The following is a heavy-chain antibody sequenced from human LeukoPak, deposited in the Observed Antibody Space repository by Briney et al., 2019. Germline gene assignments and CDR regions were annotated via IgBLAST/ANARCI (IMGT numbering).Heavy chain of an antibody. Sequence: PGGSLRLSCAASGFTFSDYYMSWIRQAPGKGLEWVSYISSSGSTIYYADSVKGRFTISRDNAKNSLYLQMNSLRAEDTAVYYCAKAYVPRIGYSGYGPIDYWGQGTLVTVSS. J-gene: IGHJ4*02. CDR3: AKAYVPRIGYSGYGPIDY. CDR2: ISSSGSTI. D-gene: IGHD5-12*01. CDR1: GFTFSDYY. V-gene: IGHV3-11*04.